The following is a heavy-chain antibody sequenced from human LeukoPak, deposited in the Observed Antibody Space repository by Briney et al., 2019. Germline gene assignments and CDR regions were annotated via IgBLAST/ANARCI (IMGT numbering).Heavy chain of an antibody. V-gene: IGHV3-7*01. J-gene: IGHJ6*02. Sequence: GGSLRLSCAASGFTFSSYWMSWVRQAPGRGLEWVANIKQDGSEKYYVDSVKGRFTISRDNAKNSLYLQMNSLRAEDTAVYYCARDRRGYDSLGNPSDVWGQGTTVTVSS. CDR3: ARDRRGYDSLGNPSDV. D-gene: IGHD5-12*01. CDR2: IKQDGSEK. CDR1: GFTFSSYW.